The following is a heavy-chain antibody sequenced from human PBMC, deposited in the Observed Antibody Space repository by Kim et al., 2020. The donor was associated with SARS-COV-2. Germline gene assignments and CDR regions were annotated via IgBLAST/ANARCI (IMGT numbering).Heavy chain of an antibody. J-gene: IGHJ6*02. D-gene: IGHD6-6*01. CDR1: GYTLTELS. CDR3: ATDGLAARPVDVYYYYGMDV. Sequence: ASVKVSCKVSGYTLTELSIHWVRQAPGKGLEWMGGFNPEDGETIYAQRFQGRVTMTEDTSTDTAYMDLSSLRSEDTAVYYCATDGLAARPVDVYYYYGMDVWGQGTTVTVSS. CDR2: FNPEDGET. V-gene: IGHV1-24*01.